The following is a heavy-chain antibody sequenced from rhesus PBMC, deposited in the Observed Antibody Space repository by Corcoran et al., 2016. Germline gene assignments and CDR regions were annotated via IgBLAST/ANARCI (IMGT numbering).Heavy chain of an antibody. D-gene: IGHD3-9*01. CDR3: ARVRGVRGVCYFDY. CDR2: ISGNGGSS. CDR1: GGPISSNY. J-gene: IGHJ4*01. Sequence: QLQLQESGPGLVKPSETLSLTCAVSGGPISSNYWSWIRQPPGKGLEWIGRISGNGGSSDYNHSLKSRVTISTDTSNNRFSLKLSSVTAADTAVYYCARVRGVRGVCYFDYWGQGVLVTVSS. V-gene: IGHV4-173*01.